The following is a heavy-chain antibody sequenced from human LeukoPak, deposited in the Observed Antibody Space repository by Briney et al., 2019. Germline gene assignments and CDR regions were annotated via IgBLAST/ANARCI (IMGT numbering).Heavy chain of an antibody. V-gene: IGHV4-61*02. CDR3: ARSGLTYYYDSSGYYYLGY. Sequence: SQTLSLTCTVSGGSISSGSYYWSWIRQPAGKGLEWVGRIYTSGSTNYNPSLKSRVTISVDTSENQFSLKLTSVTAADTAVYYCARSGLTYYYDSSGYYYLGYWGQGTLITVSS. D-gene: IGHD3-22*01. CDR2: IYTSGST. J-gene: IGHJ4*02. CDR1: GGSISSGSYY.